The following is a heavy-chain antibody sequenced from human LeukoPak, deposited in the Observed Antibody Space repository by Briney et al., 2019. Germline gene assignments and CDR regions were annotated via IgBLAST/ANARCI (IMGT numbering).Heavy chain of an antibody. CDR3: ARDYGDYLYWFDP. J-gene: IGHJ5*02. CDR2: INPNSGGT. V-gene: IGHV1-2*06. D-gene: IGHD4-17*01. Sequence: ASVKVSCKASGYTFTGYYMHWVRQAPGQGLEWMGRINPNSGGTNYAQKFQGRVTMTRDTSISTAYMELSRLRSDDTAVYYCARDYGDYLYWFDPWGQGTLVTVSP. CDR1: GYTFTGYY.